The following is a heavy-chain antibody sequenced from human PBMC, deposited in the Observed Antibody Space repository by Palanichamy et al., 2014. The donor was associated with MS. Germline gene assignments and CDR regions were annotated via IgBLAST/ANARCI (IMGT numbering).Heavy chain of an antibody. Sequence: EVQLLESGGGLVQPGGSLRLSCAGSGFSLSSYSMSWVRQAPGKGLEWVAGISGSGATVYHADSVKGCFTISRDNSKNTMDLQMDSLRVEDTAVYYCAKSRGISRWSYNYFYALDVWGQGTTVTVSS. V-gene: IGHV3-23*01. J-gene: IGHJ6*02. D-gene: IGHD1-1*01. CDR1: GFSLSSYS. CDR3: AKSRGISRWSYNYFYALDV. CDR2: ISGSGATV.